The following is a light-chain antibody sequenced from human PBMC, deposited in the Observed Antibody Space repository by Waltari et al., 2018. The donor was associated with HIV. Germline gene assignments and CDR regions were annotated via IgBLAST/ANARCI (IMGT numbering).Light chain of an antibody. CDR3: QQVNSFPIT. Sequence: DIQMTQSPSSVYASVGDRVTITCRASQGIGTWLAWYQQKLGQAPKLLIYAASYLQSGVPSRFSGSGSGTSFTLAISSLQPEDFATYYCQQVNSFPITFGQGTRLEIK. CDR1: QGIGTW. V-gene: IGKV1-12*01. J-gene: IGKJ5*01. CDR2: AAS.